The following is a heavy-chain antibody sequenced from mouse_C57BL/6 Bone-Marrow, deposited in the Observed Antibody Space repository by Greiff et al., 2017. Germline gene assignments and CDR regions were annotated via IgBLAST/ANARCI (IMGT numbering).Heavy chain of an antibody. Sequence: VQLQQSGAELVKPGASVKLSCKASGYTFTSYWMHWVKQRPGQGLEWIGMIHPNSGSTNYNEKFKSKATLTVDKSSSTAYMQLSSLTSEDSAVYYCARRRVLDYAMDYWGQGTSVTVSS. J-gene: IGHJ4*01. D-gene: IGHD1-1*01. CDR2: IHPNSGST. CDR1: GYTFTSYW. V-gene: IGHV1-64*01. CDR3: ARRRVLDYAMDY.